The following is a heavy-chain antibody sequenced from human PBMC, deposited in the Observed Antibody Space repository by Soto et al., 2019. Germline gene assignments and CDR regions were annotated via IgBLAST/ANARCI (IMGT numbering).Heavy chain of an antibody. CDR1: GFTFDDYG. J-gene: IGHJ5*02. Sequence: EVQLVESGGGVVRPGGSLRLSCAASGFTFDDYGMSWVRQAPGKGLEWVSGINWDGGSTGYADSVKGRFTISRDNAKNSLYLQMNRLRAEATALYSCARAVGIAVAGTIWFDPWGQGSLVTVSS. CDR3: ARAVGIAVAGTIWFDP. D-gene: IGHD6-19*01. CDR2: INWDGGST. V-gene: IGHV3-20*04.